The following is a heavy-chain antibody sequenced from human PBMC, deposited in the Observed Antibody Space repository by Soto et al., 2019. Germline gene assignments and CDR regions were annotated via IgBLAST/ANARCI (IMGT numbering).Heavy chain of an antibody. D-gene: IGHD2-15*01. CDR1: GYTFTNNV. CDR3: AREAPYVYSRLDY. Sequence: QVHLVQSGAEVKKPGASVKVSCKTSGYTFTNNVIHWVRQAPGQRLEWMGWVNAGNDNTKWLREFQGRLTLTKDTSATAASMRLSSLSSGDTAIYFCAREAPYVYSRLDYWGQGKLVSGSS. V-gene: IGHV1-3*01. J-gene: IGHJ4*02. CDR2: VNAGNDNT.